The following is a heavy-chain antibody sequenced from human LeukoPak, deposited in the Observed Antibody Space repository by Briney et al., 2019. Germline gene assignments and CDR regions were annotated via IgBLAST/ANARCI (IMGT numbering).Heavy chain of an antibody. CDR2: IRFDGSNK. V-gene: IGHV3-30*02. D-gene: IGHD3-10*01. J-gene: IGHJ4*02. CDR1: GFTFGSYD. Sequence: PGGSLRLSCAASGFTFGSYDMHWVRQAPGKGLEWVAFIRFDGSNKYYADSVKGRFTISRDNSKNTLYLQMSSLRPEDTAVYYCAKDGSYYGSGSFHIDYWGQGTLVTVSS. CDR3: AKDGSYYGSGSFHIDY.